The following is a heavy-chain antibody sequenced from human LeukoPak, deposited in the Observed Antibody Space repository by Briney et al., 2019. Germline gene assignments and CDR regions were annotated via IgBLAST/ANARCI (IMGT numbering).Heavy chain of an antibody. CDR2: ISYDGSNK. Sequence: PGGSLRLSCAASGFTFSSYGMHWVRQAPGKGLEWVAVISYDGSNKYYADSVKGRFTISRDNSKNTLYLQMNSLRAEDTAVYYCAKVQVGYYDSSGPMVYWGQGTLVTVSS. CDR3: AKVQVGYYDSSGPMVY. V-gene: IGHV3-30*18. D-gene: IGHD3-22*01. J-gene: IGHJ4*02. CDR1: GFTFSSYG.